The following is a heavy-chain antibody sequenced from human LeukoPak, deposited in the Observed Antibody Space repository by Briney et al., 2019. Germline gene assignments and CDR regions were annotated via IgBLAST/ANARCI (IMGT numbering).Heavy chain of an antibody. J-gene: IGHJ4*02. CDR1: GFTFSNHA. V-gene: IGHV3-23*01. D-gene: IGHD6-19*01. Sequence: GGSLRLSCAASGFTFSNHAMSWVRQASGKGLEWVSSISGGGDRINYADSVKGRFTISRDNSRNTLYLQMNNLGAEDTAVYYCAKNPLLAGTIYFDYWGQGTLVTVSS. CDR2: ISGGGDRI. CDR3: AKNPLLAGTIYFDY.